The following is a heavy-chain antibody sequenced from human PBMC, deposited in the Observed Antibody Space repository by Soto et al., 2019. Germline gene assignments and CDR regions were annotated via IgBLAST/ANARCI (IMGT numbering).Heavy chain of an antibody. CDR3: AREPATAKTEGVDF. CDR2: INPNSGGT. J-gene: IGHJ4*02. D-gene: IGHD1-1*01. CDR1: GYTFSDYY. Sequence: QVQLVQSGAEVRKPGASVKVSCKASGYTFSDYYIHWVRQAPGQGLEWMGWINPNSGGTKYAPKFQGGVTMTRDTSITPVYMELSRLRSGDTAVYYCAREPATAKTEGVDFWGQGTLVTVSS. V-gene: IGHV1-2*02.